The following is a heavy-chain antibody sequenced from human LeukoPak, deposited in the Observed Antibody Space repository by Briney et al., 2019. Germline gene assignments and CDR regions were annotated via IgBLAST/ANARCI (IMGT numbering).Heavy chain of an antibody. CDR2: INHSGST. Sequence: SETLSLTCAVYGGSFSGYYWSWIRQPPGKGLEWIGEINHSGSTNYNPPLKSRVTISVDTSKNQFSLKLSSVTAADTAVYYCAREGTRVIAAAGTFDYWGQGTLVTVSS. CDR3: AREGTRVIAAAGTFDY. D-gene: IGHD6-13*01. CDR1: GGSFSGYY. J-gene: IGHJ4*02. V-gene: IGHV4-34*01.